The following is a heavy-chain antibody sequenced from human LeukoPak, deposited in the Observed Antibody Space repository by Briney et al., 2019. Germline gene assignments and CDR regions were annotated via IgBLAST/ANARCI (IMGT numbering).Heavy chain of an antibody. CDR1: GFTFSSSA. CDR2: ISYDGSNK. V-gene: IGHV3-30*04. D-gene: IGHD3-9*01. Sequence: GGSLRLSCAASGFTFSSSAMHWVRQAPGKGLEWMAVISYDGSNKYYADSVKGRFTISRDNSKNTLYLQMNSLRAEDTAVYYCAKDLICYYEILTGYPAYWGQGTLVTVSS. J-gene: IGHJ4*02. CDR3: AKDLICYYEILTGYPAY.